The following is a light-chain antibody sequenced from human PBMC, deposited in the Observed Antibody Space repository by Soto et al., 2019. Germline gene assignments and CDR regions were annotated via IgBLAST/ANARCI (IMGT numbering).Light chain of an antibody. CDR3: QHYKSASFT. J-gene: IGKJ3*01. Sequence: DIQMTQSPSSLSAAVGDRVTITCRASQGIRNYLAWYQQKPGKVPKLLIYAASTLQSGVPSRFSGGGSGTDFTLTISILQTEDVATYYCQHYKSASFTFGPGTRVDF. CDR1: QGIRNY. V-gene: IGKV1-27*01. CDR2: AAS.